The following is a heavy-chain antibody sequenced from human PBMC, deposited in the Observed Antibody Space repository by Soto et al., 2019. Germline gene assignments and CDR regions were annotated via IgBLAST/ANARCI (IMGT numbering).Heavy chain of an antibody. V-gene: IGHV3-30-3*02. D-gene: IGHD3-22*01. Sequence: GGALRLSCAASGFTFSNYAMHWVRQGPGTGLEWVAVISYDGSSKYYADSVKGRFTISRDNSKNTLYLQMNSLRAEDTAVYYCAKTGNGYPYYFDYWGQGALVTVSS. CDR3: AKTGNGYPYYFDY. CDR1: GFTFSNYA. CDR2: ISYDGSSK. J-gene: IGHJ4*02.